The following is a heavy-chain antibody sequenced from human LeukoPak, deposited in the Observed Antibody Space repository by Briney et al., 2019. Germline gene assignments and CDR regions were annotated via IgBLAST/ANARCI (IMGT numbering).Heavy chain of an antibody. Sequence: GGSLRLSCAASGFTFSSYGMHWVRQAPGKGLEWVAFIRYDGSNKYYADSVKGRFTISRGNSRNTLYLQMNSLRAEDTAVYYCAKEEDPYYDFWSGYLIDIWGQGTMVTVSS. CDR3: AKEEDPYYDFWSGYLIDI. J-gene: IGHJ3*02. D-gene: IGHD3-3*01. V-gene: IGHV3-30*02. CDR2: IRYDGSNK. CDR1: GFTFSSYG.